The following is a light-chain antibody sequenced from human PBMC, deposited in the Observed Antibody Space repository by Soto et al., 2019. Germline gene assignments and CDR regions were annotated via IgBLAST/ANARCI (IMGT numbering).Light chain of an antibody. V-gene: IGLV2-8*01. CDR1: SSDVGGYNY. CDR2: EVT. CDR3: RSFAGGGNPVL. J-gene: IGLJ2*01. Sequence: QSALTQPPSASGSLGQSVTISCTGTSSDVGGYNYVSWHQQHPGKAPKVMIYEVTKRPPGVPDRFSGSNSGNTASLTVSGLHAEDEADYYCRSFAGGGNPVLLGGGTKLTVL.